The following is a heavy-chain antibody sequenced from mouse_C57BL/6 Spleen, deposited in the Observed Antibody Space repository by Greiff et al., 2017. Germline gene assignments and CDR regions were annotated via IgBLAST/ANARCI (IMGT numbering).Heavy chain of an antibody. Sequence: QVQLQQPGAELVRPGSSVKLSCKASGYTFTSYWMDWVKQRPGQGLEWIGNIYPSDSETHYNQKFKDKAKLTVDKSSSTAYMQLSSLTSEDSAVYYCARWLLRPFAYWGQGTLVTVSA. J-gene: IGHJ3*01. D-gene: IGHD2-3*01. CDR2: IYPSDSET. CDR3: ARWLLRPFAY. CDR1: GYTFTSYW. V-gene: IGHV1-61*01.